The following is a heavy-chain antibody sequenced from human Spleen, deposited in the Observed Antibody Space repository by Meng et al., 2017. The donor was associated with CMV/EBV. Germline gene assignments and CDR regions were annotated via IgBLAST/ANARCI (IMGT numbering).Heavy chain of an antibody. V-gene: IGHV4-31*03. J-gene: IGHJ4*02. CDR2: IYYSGST. CDR3: ARVSSGWDYFDY. Sequence: QGQLQESGPGLVKPSQTLSLTCTVSGGSVSSGGYYWTWIRQHPGKGLEWFGHIYYSGSTFNNPSLKRRVIISIDTSKNQFSLNLRSVTAADTAVYYCARVSSGWDYFDYWGQGTLVTVSS. CDR1: GGSVSSGGYY. D-gene: IGHD6-19*01.